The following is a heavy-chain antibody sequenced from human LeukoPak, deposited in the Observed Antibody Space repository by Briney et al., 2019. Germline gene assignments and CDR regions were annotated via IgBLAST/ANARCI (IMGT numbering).Heavy chain of an antibody. CDR1: GASLSSGSYY. Sequence: SETLSLTCTVSGASLSSGSYYWSWIRQPAGKGLEWIGRIYTSGSTNYNPSLKSRVTMSVDTSKNQFSLKLSSVTAADTAVYYCAGIIAAAGSNWFDPWGQGTLVTVSS. CDR2: IYTSGST. D-gene: IGHD6-13*01. CDR3: AGIIAAAGSNWFDP. J-gene: IGHJ5*02. V-gene: IGHV4-61*02.